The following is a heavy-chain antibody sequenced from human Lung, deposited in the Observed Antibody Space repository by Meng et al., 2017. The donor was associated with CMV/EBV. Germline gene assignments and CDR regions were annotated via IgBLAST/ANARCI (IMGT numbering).Heavy chain of an antibody. D-gene: IGHD4-17*01. V-gene: IGHV4-31*03. Sequence: QGRLQESGHGLVKPSQTLSLTCTVSGGSISSGGFYWSWIRQHPGKGLEWIGYIYYSGSTYYNPSLRSRVTISIDTSKNQFSLKLTSVTAADTAVYFCARTNYGDYNWFDPWGQGTLVTVSS. CDR3: ARTNYGDYNWFDP. CDR1: GGSISSGGFY. CDR2: IYYSGST. J-gene: IGHJ5*02.